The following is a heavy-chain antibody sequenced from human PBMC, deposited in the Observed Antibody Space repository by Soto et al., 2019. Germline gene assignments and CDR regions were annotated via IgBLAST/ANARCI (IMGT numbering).Heavy chain of an antibody. CDR1: GFTFTDYY. J-gene: IGHJ1*01. CDR2: ISSTGSYT. D-gene: IGHD4-17*01. V-gene: IGHV3-11*05. Sequence: PGGSLRLSCAASGFTFTDYYMNWIRQAPGKGLEWVSYISSTGSYTNYADSVKGRFTISRDNANNSLYLQMNSLRAEDSAVYYCARDLGLNLDYGDHEGYFQHCGQGSLVTVSS. CDR3: ARDLGLNLDYGDHEGYFQH.